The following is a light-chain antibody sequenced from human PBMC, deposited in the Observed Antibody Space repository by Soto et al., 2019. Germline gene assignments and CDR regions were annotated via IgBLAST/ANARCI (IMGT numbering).Light chain of an antibody. Sequence: EIVLTQSPATLSLSPGERATLSCRASQSVSSYLAWYQQKPGQAPRLLIYDASNRATGIPARFSGSGSGTAFTLTISSLEPEDFAGYYCQQRSNWHPITFGQGTRLEIK. CDR1: QSVSSY. J-gene: IGKJ5*01. V-gene: IGKV3-11*01. CDR2: DAS. CDR3: QQRSNWHPIT.